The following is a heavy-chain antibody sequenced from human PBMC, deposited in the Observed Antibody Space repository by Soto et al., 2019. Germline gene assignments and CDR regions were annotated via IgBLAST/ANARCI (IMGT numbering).Heavy chain of an antibody. J-gene: IGHJ3*02. CDR2: IYHSGST. V-gene: IGHV4-4*02. Sequence: SETLSLTCAVSGGSISSSNWWSWGRQPPGQGLEWIGEIYHSGSTNYNPSLKSRVTISVDKSKNQFSLKLSSVTAADTAVYYCARDRGYYDSSGYRRNAFDIWGQGTMVTVSS. CDR1: GGSISSSNW. CDR3: ARDRGYYDSSGYRRNAFDI. D-gene: IGHD3-22*01.